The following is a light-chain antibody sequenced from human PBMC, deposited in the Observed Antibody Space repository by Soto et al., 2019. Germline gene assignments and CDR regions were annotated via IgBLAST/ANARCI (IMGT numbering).Light chain of an antibody. J-gene: IGKJ3*01. CDR2: GAS. V-gene: IGKV3-20*01. CDR1: QSVSSSY. Sequence: EIVLTQSPGTLSLSPGERATLSCRASQSVSSSYLAWYPQKPGQAPRLLICGASSRATGIPDRFSGSGSGTDFTLTISRLEPEDFAVYYCQQYGSSPRVTFGPGTKVDIK. CDR3: QQYGSSPRVT.